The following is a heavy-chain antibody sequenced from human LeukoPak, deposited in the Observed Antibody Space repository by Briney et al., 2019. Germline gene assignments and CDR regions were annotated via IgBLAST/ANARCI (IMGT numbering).Heavy chain of an antibody. CDR2: IIPILDVT. CDR1: GGTFTNYA. D-gene: IGHD3-10*01. Sequence: SVKVSCKASGGTFTNYAINWVRQAPGQGLEWMGRIIPILDVTNYAQKFQGRVTITADQSTSTAYMELSSLRSEDAAVYYCAREYRGSRRSDAFDIWGQGTMVTVSS. CDR3: AREYRGSRRSDAFDI. V-gene: IGHV1-69*04. J-gene: IGHJ3*02.